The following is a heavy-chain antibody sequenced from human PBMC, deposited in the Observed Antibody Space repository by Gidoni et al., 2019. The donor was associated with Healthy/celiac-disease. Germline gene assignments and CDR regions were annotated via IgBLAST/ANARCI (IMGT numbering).Heavy chain of an antibody. D-gene: IGHD5-18*01. CDR1: GGSFSGYY. CDR2: INHSGST. CDR3: ARGHRYSYGYLCFDY. Sequence: QVQLQQWGAGLLKPSETLSLTCAVYGGSFSGYYWSWIRQPPGKGLEWIGEINHSGSTNYNPSLKSRVTISVDTSKNQFSLKLSSVTAADTAVYYCARGHRYSYGYLCFDYWGQGTLVTVSS. J-gene: IGHJ4*02. V-gene: IGHV4-34*01.